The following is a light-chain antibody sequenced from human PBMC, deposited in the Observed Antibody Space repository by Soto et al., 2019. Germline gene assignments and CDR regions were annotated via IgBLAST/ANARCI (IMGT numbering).Light chain of an antibody. CDR1: QSISSW. V-gene: IGKV1-5*01. Sequence: IHMTQSPSTLSASVRASVTIHCRASQSISSWLAWYQQKPGKAPKLLIFDASTLQSGVPSRFSGSGFGTEFTLTISSLQPEDFATYYCQQYNTYPITFGQGTRLEIK. J-gene: IGKJ5*01. CDR2: DAS. CDR3: QQYNTYPIT.